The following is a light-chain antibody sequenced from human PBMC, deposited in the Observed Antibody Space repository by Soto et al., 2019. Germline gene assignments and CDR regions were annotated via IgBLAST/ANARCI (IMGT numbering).Light chain of an antibody. V-gene: IGKV3D-15*01. Sequence: VMTQSPVTLSVSLGQRATLSCRASQTVSSHIAWYQQKPGQAPRLLISGVFVRATGIPGRFSGSGSGTEFTLTISGLQSEDFATYYCHQGYIWPWTFGQGTKVDIK. CDR3: HQGYIWPWT. CDR2: GVF. J-gene: IGKJ1*01. CDR1: QTVSSH.